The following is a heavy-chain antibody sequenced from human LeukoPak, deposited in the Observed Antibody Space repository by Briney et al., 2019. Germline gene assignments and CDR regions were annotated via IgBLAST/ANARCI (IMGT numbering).Heavy chain of an antibody. V-gene: IGHV3-48*03. CDR3: ARVFVGENFDY. J-gene: IGHJ4*02. D-gene: IGHD1-14*01. Sequence: GGSLRLSCAASGFTFSSYEMNWVRQAPGKGLEWLSYISYTGSNKYYAESVKGRFTISRDNAKNSLYLQMDSLRVEDTAVYFCARVFVGENFDYWGQGTLVTVSS. CDR2: ISYTGSNK. CDR1: GFTFSSYE.